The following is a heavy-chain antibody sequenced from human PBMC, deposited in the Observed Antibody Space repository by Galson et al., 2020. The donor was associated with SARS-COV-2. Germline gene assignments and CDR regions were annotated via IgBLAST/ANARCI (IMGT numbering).Heavy chain of an antibody. Sequence: SETLSLTCTVSGGSISSYYWSWIRQPPGKGLEWIGYIYYSGSTNYNPSLKSRVTISVDTSKNQFSLKLSSVTAADTAVYYCAAIIAAGHDAFDIWGQGTMVTVSS. D-gene: IGHD6-13*01. CDR2: IYYSGST. CDR3: AAIIAAGHDAFDI. J-gene: IGHJ3*02. V-gene: IGHV4-59*01. CDR1: GGSISSYY.